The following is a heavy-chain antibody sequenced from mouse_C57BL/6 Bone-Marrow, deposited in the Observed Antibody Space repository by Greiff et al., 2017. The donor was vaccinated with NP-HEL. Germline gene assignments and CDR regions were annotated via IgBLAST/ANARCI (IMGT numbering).Heavy chain of an antibody. CDR3: GRWRLRRGY. J-gene: IGHJ2*01. CDR1: GYTFTSYW. D-gene: IGHD2-4*01. Sequence: VQLQQPGAELVKPGASVKLSCKASGYTFTSYWMQWVKQRPGQGLEWIGEIDPSDSYTNYNQKFKGKATLTVDTSSSTAYMQLSSLTSEDSAVYYCGRWRLRRGYWGQGTTLTVSS. CDR2: IDPSDSYT. V-gene: IGHV1-50*01.